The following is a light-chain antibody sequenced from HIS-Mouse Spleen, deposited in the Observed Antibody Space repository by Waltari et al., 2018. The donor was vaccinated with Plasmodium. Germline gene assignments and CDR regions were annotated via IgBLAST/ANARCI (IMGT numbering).Light chain of an antibody. CDR2: GAS. V-gene: IGKV3-15*01. CDR3: QQYNNWSFT. J-gene: IGKJ3*01. CDR1: QSVSSN. Sequence: EIVMTQSPATLSVSPGERATLPCRASQSVSSNLAWYQQTPGQAPSLRIYGASTRATGIPARFSGSGSGTEFTLTISSLQSEDFAVYYCQQYNNWSFTFGPGTKVDIK.